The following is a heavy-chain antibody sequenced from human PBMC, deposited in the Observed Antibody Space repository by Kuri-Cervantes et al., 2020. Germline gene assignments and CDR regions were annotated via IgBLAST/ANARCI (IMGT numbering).Heavy chain of an antibody. D-gene: IGHD3-22*01. CDR3: ARAPPGGYYDNSGYYHFDY. CDR1: GYSFDSYY. V-gene: IGHV1-46*02. Sequence: ASVKVSCKTSGYSFDSYYIHWVRQAPGQGLEWLGIIDPGRGSTNSPQKFQGRITMTRSTSISTAYMELSSLGSEDTAVYYCARAPPGGYYDNSGYYHFDYWGQGTLVTVSS. CDR2: IDPGRGST. J-gene: IGHJ4*02.